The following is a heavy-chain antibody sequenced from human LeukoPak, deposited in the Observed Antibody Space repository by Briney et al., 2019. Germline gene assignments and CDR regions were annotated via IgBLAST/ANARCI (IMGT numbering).Heavy chain of an antibody. CDR2: IYYSGST. CDR1: GGSISSSSYY. J-gene: IGHJ3*02. D-gene: IGHD2-15*01. Sequence: SETLSLTCTVSGGSISSSSYYWSWIRQPPGKGLEWIGYIYYSGSTNYNPSLKSRVTISVDTSKNQFSLKLSSVTAADTAVYYCARAPYCSGGSCYRGRSDAFDIWGQGTMVTVSS. V-gene: IGHV4-61*01. CDR3: ARAPYCSGGSCYRGRSDAFDI.